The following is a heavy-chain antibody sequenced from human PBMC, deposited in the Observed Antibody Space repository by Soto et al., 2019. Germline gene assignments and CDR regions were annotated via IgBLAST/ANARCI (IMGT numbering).Heavy chain of an antibody. CDR2: IKQDGGEE. CDR1: GFIFSDYS. Sequence: GGSLRLSCAASGFIFSDYSMSLVRQSPGKGLEGVANIKQDGGEEDYVDSVKGRLTISRDNAKNSLYLQMNSLRAEDTAVYYCARVYYESRGPTKYRAFDFWGQGTMVTVSS. V-gene: IGHV3-7*01. CDR3: ARVYYESRGPTKYRAFDF. D-gene: IGHD3-22*01. J-gene: IGHJ3*01.